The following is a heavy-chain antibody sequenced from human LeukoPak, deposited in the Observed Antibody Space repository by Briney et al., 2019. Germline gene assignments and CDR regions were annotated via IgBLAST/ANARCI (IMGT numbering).Heavy chain of an antibody. J-gene: IGHJ4*02. CDR2: IYHSGST. Sequence: PSETLSLTCAVSGYSISRGYYWGWIRQPPGKGLGWIGSIYHSGSTYSNPSLKSRVTISVDTSNNQFSLKLSSVTAADTAVYYCARQGGYDSSGYFDFWGQGTLVTVSS. V-gene: IGHV4-38-2*01. CDR1: GYSISRGYY. CDR3: ARQGGYDSSGYFDF. D-gene: IGHD3-22*01.